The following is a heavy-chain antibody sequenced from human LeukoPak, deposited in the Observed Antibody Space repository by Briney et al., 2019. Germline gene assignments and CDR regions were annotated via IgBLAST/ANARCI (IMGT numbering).Heavy chain of an antibody. Sequence: PGGSLRLSCAASGFTFSSYAMSWVRQAPGKGLEWVSAISGSGGSTYYADSVKGRFTISRDNSKNTLYLQMNSLRAEDTAVYYCAKDLTPPPKYYDFWSGYHDTAYYYGMDVWGQGTTVTVSS. CDR2: ISGSGGST. V-gene: IGHV3-23*01. J-gene: IGHJ6*02. CDR3: AKDLTPPPKYYDFWSGYHDTAYYYGMDV. CDR1: GFTFSSYA. D-gene: IGHD3-3*01.